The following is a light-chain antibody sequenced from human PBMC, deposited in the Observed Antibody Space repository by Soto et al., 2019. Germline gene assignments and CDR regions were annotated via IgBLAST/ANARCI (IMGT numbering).Light chain of an antibody. CDR3: QQFSSSRWT. J-gene: IGKJ1*01. CDR1: QTVRNNY. CDR2: DAS. V-gene: IGKV3-20*01. Sequence: EFVLTQSPGTLSLSPGERATLSYRASQTVRNNYLAWYQQKPGQAPRLLIYDASSRATGIPDRFSGGGSGTDFTLTISRLEPEDFAVYYCQQFSSSRWTFGQGTKVDIK.